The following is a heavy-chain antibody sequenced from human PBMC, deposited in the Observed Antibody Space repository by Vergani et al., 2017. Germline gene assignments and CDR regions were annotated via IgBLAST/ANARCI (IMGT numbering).Heavy chain of an antibody. Sequence: EVQLVQSGAEVKKPGESLRISCKGSGYSFTSYWISWVRQMPGKGLEWMGRIDPSDSYTNYSPSFQGQVTISADKSISTAYLQWSSLKASDTAVYYCARHVVEVVPAASRDYYMDVWGKGTTVTVSS. J-gene: IGHJ6*03. D-gene: IGHD2-2*01. CDR3: ARHVVEVVPAASRDYYMDV. V-gene: IGHV5-10-1*03. CDR2: IDPSDSYT. CDR1: GYSFTSYW.